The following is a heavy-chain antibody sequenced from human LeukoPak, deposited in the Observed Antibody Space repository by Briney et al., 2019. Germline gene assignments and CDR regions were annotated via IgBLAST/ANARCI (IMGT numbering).Heavy chain of an antibody. CDR2: ISDSGGRT. CDR3: ATRGVVIRVILVGFHKEAYYFDS. V-gene: IGHV3-23*01. Sequence: GGSLRLSCAVSGVTLSNYGMSWVRQAPGKGLEWVAGISDSGGRTNYADSVKGRFTISRDNPKNTLYLQMNSLRAEDTAVYFCATRGVVIRVILVGFHKEAYYFDSWGQGALVTVSS. CDR1: GVTLSNYG. D-gene: IGHD3-22*01. J-gene: IGHJ4*02.